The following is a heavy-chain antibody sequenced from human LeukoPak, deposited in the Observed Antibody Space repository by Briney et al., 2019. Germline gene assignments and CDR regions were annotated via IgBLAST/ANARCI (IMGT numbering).Heavy chain of an antibody. CDR3: ARSLTMVWGYDY. CDR1: GFTFSSYD. J-gene: IGHJ4*02. D-gene: IGHD3-10*01. Sequence: PGGSLRLSCAVSGFTFSSYDMHWVRQAPGKGLEWVTFIQYDGSNKYYADSVKGRFTISRDNSKNTLYLQMNSLRAEDTAVYYCARSLTMVWGYDYWGQGTLVTVSS. CDR2: IQYDGSNK. V-gene: IGHV3-30*02.